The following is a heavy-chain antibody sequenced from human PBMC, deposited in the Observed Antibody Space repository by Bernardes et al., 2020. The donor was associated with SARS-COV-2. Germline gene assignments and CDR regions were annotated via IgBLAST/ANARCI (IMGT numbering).Heavy chain of an antibody. V-gene: IGHV3-33*01. D-gene: IGHD3-10*01. J-gene: IGHJ4*02. Sequence: GWSLRLSCAASGFTFSSYGMHWVRQAPGKGLEWVAVIWYDGSNKYYADSVKGRFTISRDNSKNTLYLQMNSLRAEDTAVYYCARDLRFGETETDYWGQGTLVTVSS. CDR1: GFTFSSYG. CDR3: ARDLRFGETETDY. CDR2: IWYDGSNK.